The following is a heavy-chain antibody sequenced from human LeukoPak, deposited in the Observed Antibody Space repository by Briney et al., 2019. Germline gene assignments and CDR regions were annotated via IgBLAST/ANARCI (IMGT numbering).Heavy chain of an antibody. V-gene: IGHV4-30-2*01. CDR3: ARVGSDWNDVRYNWFDP. Sequence: SQTLSLTCAVSGGSISSGDYSWSWIRQPPGKGLEWIGYIFQSGSTYYNPSLKSRVTISVDRSKNQFSLKLSSVTAADTAVYYCARVGSDWNDVRYNWFDPWGQGTLITVSS. CDR1: GGSISSGDYS. CDR2: IFQSGST. D-gene: IGHD1-1*01. J-gene: IGHJ5*02.